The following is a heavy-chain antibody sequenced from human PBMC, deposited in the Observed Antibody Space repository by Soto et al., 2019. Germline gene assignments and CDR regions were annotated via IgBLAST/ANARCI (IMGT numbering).Heavy chain of an antibody. D-gene: IGHD6-19*01. Sequence: ASVKVSCKASGYTFTSYGISWVRQAPGQGLEWMGWISGNNGNTNYAQKLQGRVTMTTDTSTSTAYMELRSLRSDDTAVYYCAKDSFPLLAVACTDFDYWGQGTRVTVSS. V-gene: IGHV1-18*01. J-gene: IGHJ4*02. CDR1: GYTFTSYG. CDR3: AKDSFPLLAVACTDFDY. CDR2: ISGNNGNT.